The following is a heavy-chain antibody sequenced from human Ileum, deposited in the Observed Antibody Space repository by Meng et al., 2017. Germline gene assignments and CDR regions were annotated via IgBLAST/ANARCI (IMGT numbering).Heavy chain of an antibody. Sequence: VQRVKSGSELKKPGASVKVSCKASGNIFTTYAINWVRQAPGQGLEWMGWINTNTGNPTYAQGFTGRFVFSLDTSVNTAYLQISSLKAEDTAVYYCARVTGGDYGIEFAYWGQGTLATVSS. V-gene: IGHV7-4-1*02. J-gene: IGHJ4*02. CDR3: ARVTGGDYGIEFAY. D-gene: IGHD4-17*01. CDR2: INTNTGNP. CDR1: GNIFTTYA.